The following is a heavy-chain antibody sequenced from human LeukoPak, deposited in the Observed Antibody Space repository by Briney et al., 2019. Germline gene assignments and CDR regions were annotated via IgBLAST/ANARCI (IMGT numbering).Heavy chain of an antibody. J-gene: IGHJ5*02. CDR3: ARGIVVVVAARYWFDP. D-gene: IGHD2-15*01. V-gene: IGHV4-38-2*02. Sequence: SETLSLTCTVSGYSISSGYYWGWIRQPPGKGLEWIGSIYHSGSTYYNPSLKSRVTISVDTSKNQFSLKLSSVTAADTAVYYCARGIVVVVAARYWFDPWGQGTLVTVSS. CDR2: IYHSGST. CDR1: GYSISSGYY.